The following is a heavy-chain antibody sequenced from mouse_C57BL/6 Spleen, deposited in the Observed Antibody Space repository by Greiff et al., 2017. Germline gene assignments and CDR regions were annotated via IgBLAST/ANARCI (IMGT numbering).Heavy chain of an antibody. V-gene: IGHV1-82*01. D-gene: IGHD2-4*01. Sequence: VQLQQSGPELVKPGASVKISCKASGYAFSSSWMNWVKQRPGKGLEWIGRIYPGDGDTNYNGKFKGKATLTAEKSSSTAYMQLSSLTSEDSAVYFCARSGDYDWFAYWGQGTLVTVSA. J-gene: IGHJ3*01. CDR3: ARSGDYDWFAY. CDR2: IYPGDGDT. CDR1: GYAFSSSW.